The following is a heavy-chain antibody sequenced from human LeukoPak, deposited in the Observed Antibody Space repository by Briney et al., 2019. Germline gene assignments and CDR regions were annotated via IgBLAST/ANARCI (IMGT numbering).Heavy chain of an antibody. J-gene: IGHJ4*02. D-gene: IGHD6-19*01. CDR3: AKGREQWLVFFDY. Sequence: GGSLRLSCAASGFTFSSYGMHWVRQAPGKGLEWVAVISYGGSNKYYADSVKGRFTISRDNSKNTLYLQMNSLRAEDTAVYYCAKGREQWLVFFDYWGQGTLVTVSS. CDR2: ISYGGSNK. V-gene: IGHV3-30*18. CDR1: GFTFSSYG.